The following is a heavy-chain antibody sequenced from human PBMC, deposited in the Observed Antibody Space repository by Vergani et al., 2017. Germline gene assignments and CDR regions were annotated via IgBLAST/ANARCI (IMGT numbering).Heavy chain of an antibody. Sequence: QLQLQESGPGLVKPSETLSLTCTVSGGSISSSSYYWGWIRQPPGKGLEWIGSIYYSGSTYYNPSLKSRVTISVDTSKNQFSLKLSSVTAADTAVYYCASQGGGIVGAKNDYWGQGTLVTVSS. CDR1: GGSISSSSYY. J-gene: IGHJ4*02. CDR3: ASQGGGIVGAKNDY. CDR2: IYYSGST. D-gene: IGHD1-26*01. V-gene: IGHV4-39*01.